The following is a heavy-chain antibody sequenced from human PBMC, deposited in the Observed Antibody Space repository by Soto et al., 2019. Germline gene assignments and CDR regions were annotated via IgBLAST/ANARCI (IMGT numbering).Heavy chain of an antibody. Sequence: QVQLVESGGGVVQPGRSLRLSCAASGFTFSSYAMHWVRQAPGKGLEWVAVISYDGSNKYYADSVKGRFTMSRDTSKNTLYLQMNSLRAEDTAVYYCARDPLWGTAMVLWYFDLWCRGTLVTVSS. V-gene: IGHV3-30-3*01. D-gene: IGHD5-18*01. CDR1: GFTFSSYA. CDR2: ISYDGSNK. CDR3: ARDPLWGTAMVLWYFDL. J-gene: IGHJ2*01.